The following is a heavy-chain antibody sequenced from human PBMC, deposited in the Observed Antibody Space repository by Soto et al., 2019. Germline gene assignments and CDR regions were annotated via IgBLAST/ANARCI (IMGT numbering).Heavy chain of an antibody. J-gene: IGHJ4*02. CDR2: IYYSGST. V-gene: IGHV4-31*03. D-gene: IGHD6-13*01. CDR3: AGGIAAAGTRRIDY. CDR1: GGSISSGGYY. Sequence: PSETLSLTCTVSGGSISSGGYYWSWIRQHPGKGLEWIGYIYYSGSTYYNPSLKSRVTISVDTSKNQFSLKLSSVTAADTAVYYCAGGIAAAGTRRIDYWGQGTLVTVSS.